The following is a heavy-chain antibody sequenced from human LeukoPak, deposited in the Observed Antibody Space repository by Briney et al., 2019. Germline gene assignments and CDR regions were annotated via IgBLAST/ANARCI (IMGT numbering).Heavy chain of an antibody. D-gene: IGHD6-6*01. CDR1: VFTFSSYG. V-gene: IGHV3-33*06. Sequence: PGGSLRLSCAASVFTFSSYGMHWVREAPGKGLEWVAVIWYDGSNKYYADSVKGRFTISRDNSKNTLYLQMNSLRAEDTAVYYCANDLRAARHRVSSFDIWGQGTMVTVSS. CDR3: ANDLRAARHRVSSFDI. J-gene: IGHJ3*02. CDR2: IWYDGSNK.